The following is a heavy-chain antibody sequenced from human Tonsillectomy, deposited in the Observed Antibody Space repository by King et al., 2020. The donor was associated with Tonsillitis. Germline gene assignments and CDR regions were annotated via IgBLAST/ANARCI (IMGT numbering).Heavy chain of an antibody. CDR2: IYYSGST. CDR1: GGSISSYY. CDR3: ARHSSGWSESAFDI. J-gene: IGHJ3*02. D-gene: IGHD6-19*01. Sequence: VQLQESGPGLVKPSETLSLTCTVSGGSISSYYWSWIRQPPGKGLEWIGYIYYSGSTNYKPSLKSRVTISVDTSKNQFSLKLSSVTAADTAVYYCARHSSGWSESAFDIWGQGTMVTVSS. V-gene: IGHV4-59*01.